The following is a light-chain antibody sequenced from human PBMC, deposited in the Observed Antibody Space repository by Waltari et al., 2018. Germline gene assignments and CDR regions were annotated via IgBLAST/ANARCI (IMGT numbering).Light chain of an antibody. Sequence: QSVLTQPASVSGSPGQSITISCTGTRSDVGNSNVVSWYLQDPGKVPKLLIYEDTMRPSGVSNRFSGSKSVNTAFLTVAGLRTEDEGDYYCCSYSRSGTFLFGTGTRVTVL. J-gene: IGLJ1*01. V-gene: IGLV2-23*01. CDR1: RSDVGNSNV. CDR2: EDT. CDR3: CSYSRSGTFL.